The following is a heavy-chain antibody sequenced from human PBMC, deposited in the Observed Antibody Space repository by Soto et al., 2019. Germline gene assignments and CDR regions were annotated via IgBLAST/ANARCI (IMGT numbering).Heavy chain of an antibody. D-gene: IGHD2-8*02. V-gene: IGHV2-5*01. CDR2: IYWNDEK. Sequence: SGPTLVNPTQTLTLTCTFSGFSLSTGVVSVGWIRQPPGKALEWLAVIYWNDEKHYNPSLNNRLTITKDTSKNEVVLTRTKMDTVDTATYFCVYRRSLQLLVPDYFDPWGQGIPVTVPS. J-gene: IGHJ5*02. CDR3: VYRRSLQLLVPDYFDP. CDR1: GFSLSTGVVS.